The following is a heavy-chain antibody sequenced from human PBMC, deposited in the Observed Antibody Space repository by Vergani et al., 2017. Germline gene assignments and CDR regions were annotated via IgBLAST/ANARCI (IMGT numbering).Heavy chain of an antibody. D-gene: IGHD5-12*01. J-gene: IGHJ3*02. V-gene: IGHV3-48*01. CDR2: ISSSSSTI. CDR3: ARGVLYWLRDSGYGTPDAFDI. Sequence: VQLVESGGGVVQPGGSLRLSCAASGFTFSSYSMNWVRQAPGKGLEWVSYISSSSSTIYYADSVKGRFTISRDNAKNSLYLQMNSLRAEDTAVYYCARGVLYWLRDSGYGTPDAFDIWGQGTMVTVSS. CDR1: GFTFSSYS.